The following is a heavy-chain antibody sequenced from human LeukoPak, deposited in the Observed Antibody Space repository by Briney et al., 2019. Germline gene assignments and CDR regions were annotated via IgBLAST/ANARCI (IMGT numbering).Heavy chain of an antibody. CDR2: IKSKTDGGTT. CDR1: GFTFSNAW. CDR3: TTEAYSGSFPGY. V-gene: IGHV3-15*01. D-gene: IGHD1-26*01. J-gene: IGHJ4*02. Sequence: GGSLRLSCAASGFTFSNAWMSWVRQAPGKGLEWVGRIKSKTDGGTTDYAAPVKGRFTISRDDSKDTLYLQMNSLKTEDTAVYYCTTEAYSGSFPGYWGQGTLVTVSS.